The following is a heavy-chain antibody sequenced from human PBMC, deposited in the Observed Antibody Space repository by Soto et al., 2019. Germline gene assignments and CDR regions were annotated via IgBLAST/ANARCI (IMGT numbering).Heavy chain of an antibody. J-gene: IGHJ5*02. D-gene: IGHD3-9*01. V-gene: IGHV4-39*02. CDR2: IYFRGST. Sequence: QLQLQESDPGLVKPSETLSLTCTVSGGSISSSSYYWGWIRQPPGKGLEWIGSIYFRGSTYYNPSLKSRVTVSVDTSKKQFSLKLTSVTAADTAVYYCAREILTGYYPAGWFDPWGQGTLVTVSS. CDR1: GGSISSSSYY. CDR3: AREILTGYYPAGWFDP.